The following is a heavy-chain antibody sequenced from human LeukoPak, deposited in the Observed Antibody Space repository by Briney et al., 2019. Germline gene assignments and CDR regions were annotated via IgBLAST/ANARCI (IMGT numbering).Heavy chain of an antibody. V-gene: IGHV3-9*01. CDR1: GFTFDDYA. CDR2: ISWNSGSI. CDR3: AKGRYDFWKSWFDP. D-gene: IGHD3-3*01. J-gene: IGHJ5*02. Sequence: GRSLRLSCAASGFTFDDYAMHWVRQAPGKGLEWVSGISWNSGSIGYADSVKGRFTIPRDNAKNSLYLQMNSLRAEDTALYYCAKGRYDFWKSWFDPWGQGTLVTVSS.